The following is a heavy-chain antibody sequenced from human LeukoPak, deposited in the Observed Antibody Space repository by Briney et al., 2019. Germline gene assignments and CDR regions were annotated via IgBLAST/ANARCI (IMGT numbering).Heavy chain of an antibody. D-gene: IGHD4-23*01. Sequence: GGSLRLSCAASGFTVSSNYMTWVRQAPGKGLEWVSTISGSGGSTYYADSVKGRFTISRDNSKNTLYLQMNSLRAEDTAVYYCAKVELRGWFDPWGQGTLVTVSS. V-gene: IGHV3-23*01. J-gene: IGHJ5*02. CDR1: GFTVSSNY. CDR2: ISGSGGST. CDR3: AKVELRGWFDP.